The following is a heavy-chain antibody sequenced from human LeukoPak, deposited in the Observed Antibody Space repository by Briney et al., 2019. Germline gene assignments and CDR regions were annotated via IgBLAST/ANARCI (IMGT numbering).Heavy chain of an antibody. CDR2: ISHEGSNK. D-gene: IGHD3-22*01. V-gene: IGHV3-30*03. CDR3: ASAWHLGIVVVMLDS. CDR1: GFSFSSYG. J-gene: IGHJ4*02. Sequence: GRSLRLSCAASGFSFSSYGMHWVRQAPGKGLEWVAVISHEGSNKYYADSVKGRFTISRDNSKTTLYLQMNSLRVEDTAVYYCASAWHLGIVVVMLDSWGPGTLVTVSS.